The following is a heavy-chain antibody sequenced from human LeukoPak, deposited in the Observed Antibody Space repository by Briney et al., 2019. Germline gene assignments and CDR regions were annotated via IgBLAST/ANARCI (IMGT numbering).Heavy chain of an antibody. J-gene: IGHJ4*02. CDR3: AKDREVTPSDLWY. CDR2: IRYDGINK. CDR1: GFTFSSYG. D-gene: IGHD3/OR15-3a*01. V-gene: IGHV3-30*02. Sequence: PGGSLRLSCAASGFTFSSYGMHWVRQAPGRGLEWVAFIRYDGINKIYADSVKGRFTISRDNSKNTLYLQMNSLRAEDTAVYYCAKDREVTPSDLWYWGQGTLVTVSS.